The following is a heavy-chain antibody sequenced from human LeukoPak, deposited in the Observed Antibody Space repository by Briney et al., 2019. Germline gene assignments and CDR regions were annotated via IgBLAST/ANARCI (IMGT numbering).Heavy chain of an antibody. J-gene: IGHJ6*03. CDR1: GYTFTSYG. CDR3: ARDFFTVTDENYYYYMDV. V-gene: IGHV1-18*01. CDR2: ISAYNSNT. Sequence: ASVKVSCKASGYTFTSYGISWVRQAPGQGLEWMGWISAYNSNTNYAQKKLQGRVTMTTDTSTSTAYMELRSLRSDDTAVYYCARDFFTVTDENYYYYMDVWGKGTTVTISS. D-gene: IGHD4-17*01.